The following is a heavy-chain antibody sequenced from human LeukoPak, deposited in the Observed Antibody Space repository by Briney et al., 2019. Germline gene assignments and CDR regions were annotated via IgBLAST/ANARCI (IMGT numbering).Heavy chain of an antibody. CDR3: ARGLVQGTLVFVY. J-gene: IGHJ4*02. D-gene: IGHD3-10*01. Sequence: PSETLSLTCTVSGGSISSYYWSWIRQPPGKGLEWIGYIYYSGSTNYNPSLKSRVTISVDTSKSQFSLKLSSVTAADTAVYYCARGLVQGTLVFVYWGQGTLVTVSS. CDR2: IYYSGST. CDR1: GGSISSYY. V-gene: IGHV4-59*01.